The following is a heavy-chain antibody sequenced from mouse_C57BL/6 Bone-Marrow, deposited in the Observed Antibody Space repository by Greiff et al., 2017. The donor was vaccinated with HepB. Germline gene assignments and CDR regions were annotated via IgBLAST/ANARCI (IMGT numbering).Heavy chain of an antibody. V-gene: IGHV1-19*01. CDR2: INPYNGGT. CDR1: GYTFTDYY. Sequence: EVQLQQSGPVLVKPGASVKMSCKASGYTFTDYYMNWVKQSHGKSLEWIGVINPYNGGTSYNQKFKGKATLTVDKSSSTAYMELNSLTSEDSAVYYCAPLGLGSKYYAMDYWGQGTSVTVSS. CDR3: APLGLGSKYYAMDY. J-gene: IGHJ4*01. D-gene: IGHD6-1*01.